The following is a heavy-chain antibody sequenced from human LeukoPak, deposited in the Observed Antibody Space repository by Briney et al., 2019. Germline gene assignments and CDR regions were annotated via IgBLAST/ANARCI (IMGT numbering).Heavy chain of an antibody. D-gene: IGHD6-13*01. V-gene: IGHV4-4*07. J-gene: IGHJ1*01. CDR3: ARGYSSSWLYFQH. CDR2: IYTSGST. CDR1: XGSISSXX. Sequence: VSXGSISSXXWXXXXQXXGXXLEXIGRIYTSGSTNYNPSLKSRVTMSVDTSKNQFSLKLSSVTAADTAVYYCARGYSSSWLYFQHWGQGTLVTVSS.